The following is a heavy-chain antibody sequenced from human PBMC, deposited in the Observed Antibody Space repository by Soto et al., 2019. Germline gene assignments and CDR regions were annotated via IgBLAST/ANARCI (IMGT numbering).Heavy chain of an antibody. D-gene: IGHD5-18*01. J-gene: IGHJ5*02. CDR2: INPSGGST. V-gene: IGHV1-46*03. CDR1: GYTVTSYY. Sequence: QVELVQSGAEVKKPGSSVKVSCNASGYTVTSYYIHWVRQAPGQGFEWMGIINPSGGSTSHAQKFQGRVTMTRDTYTSTVYMELSSLRAEDTAVYYCARVYPSDTRYGYVGNNWFEPWGQGTLGSVSS. CDR3: ARVYPSDTRYGYVGNNWFEP.